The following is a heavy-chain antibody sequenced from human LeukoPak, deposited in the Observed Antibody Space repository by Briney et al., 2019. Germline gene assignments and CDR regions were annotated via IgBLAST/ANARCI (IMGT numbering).Heavy chain of an antibody. CDR3: ARGRRWIQLGKGYYYMDV. J-gene: IGHJ6*03. D-gene: IGHD5-18*01. CDR1: GDSISYSY. Sequence: SETLSLTCTVSGDSISYSYWSWIRQPAGKGLEWIGRVAKSGSVLYNNYDSSLRSRVALSVDSSKNQFSLKLSSVTAADTAVYYCARGRRWIQLGKGYYYMDVWGKGTTVTVSS. CDR2: VAKSGSVLYN. V-gene: IGHV4-4*07.